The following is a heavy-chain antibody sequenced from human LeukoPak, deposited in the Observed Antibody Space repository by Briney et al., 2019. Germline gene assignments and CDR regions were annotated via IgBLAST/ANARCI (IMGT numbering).Heavy chain of an antibody. CDR3: AKDPTSSSALDY. Sequence: PGGSLRLSCAASGFAFNSYGMNWVRQAPGKGLEWISHISSSSSTIYYADSMKGRFTISRDNAKNSLYLQMNSLRADDTAVYYCAKDPTSSSALDYWGQGTLVTVSS. CDR1: GFAFNSYG. CDR2: ISSSSSTI. V-gene: IGHV3-48*01. J-gene: IGHJ4*02. D-gene: IGHD6-6*01.